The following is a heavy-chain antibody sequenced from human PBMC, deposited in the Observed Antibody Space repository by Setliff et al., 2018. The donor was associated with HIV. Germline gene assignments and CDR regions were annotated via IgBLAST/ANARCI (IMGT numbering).Heavy chain of an antibody. CDR3: VRDFKWLNWFFDL. Sequence: KASETLSLTCTLYGGSLTNYYWTWIRQSPGEGLEWIGEIVDSGSTTYNPSLKSRVTISLDTSKKQFSLKLKSVTAADTAVYYCVRDFKWLNWFFDLWGRGTLVTVSS. CDR2: IVDSGST. J-gene: IGHJ2*01. CDR1: GGSLTNYY. D-gene: IGHD5-12*01. V-gene: IGHV4-34*12.